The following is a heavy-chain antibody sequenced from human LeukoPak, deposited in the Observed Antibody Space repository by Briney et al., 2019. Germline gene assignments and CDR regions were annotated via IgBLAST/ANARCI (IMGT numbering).Heavy chain of an antibody. Sequence: SETLSLTCAVYGGSFSGYYWSWLRQPPGKGLEWIGEINHSGSTNYNPSLKSRVTISVDTSKNQFSLKLSSVTAADTAVYYCARVRPYWVAAAGSGYWGQGTLVTVSS. CDR3: ARVRPYWVAAAGSGY. J-gene: IGHJ4*02. CDR1: GGSFSGYY. V-gene: IGHV4-34*01. CDR2: INHSGST. D-gene: IGHD6-13*01.